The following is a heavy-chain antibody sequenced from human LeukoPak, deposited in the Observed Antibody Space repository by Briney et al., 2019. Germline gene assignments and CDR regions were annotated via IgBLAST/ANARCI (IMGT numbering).Heavy chain of an antibody. J-gene: IGHJ3*01. CDR1: GDSVSSNSAA. V-gene: IGHV6-1*01. CDR3: ARSQGGAFDV. CDR2: TYYRSKWYD. Sequence: SQTLSLTSAISGDSVSSNSAAWNWIRQSPSRGLEWLGRTYYRSKWYDNYAVSVKSRITISPDTSRNQFSLQLNSVTPEDTAVYYCARSQGGAFDVWGQGTMVTVSS.